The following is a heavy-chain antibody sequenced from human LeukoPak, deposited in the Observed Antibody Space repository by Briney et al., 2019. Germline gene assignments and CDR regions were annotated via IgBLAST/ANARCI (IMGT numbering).Heavy chain of an antibody. V-gene: IGHV1-18*01. CDR1: GYTFINYG. CDR3: AKSTYYYDSSGYYYVFNAFDI. Sequence: GASVKVSCKASGYTFINYGITWVRQAPGQGLEWMGWISAYNGNTDYAQKLQGRVTMTTDTSTSTASMELRSLTSDDTAVYYCAKSTYYYDSSGYYYVFNAFDIWGQGTMVTVSS. J-gene: IGHJ3*02. CDR2: ISAYNGNT. D-gene: IGHD3-22*01.